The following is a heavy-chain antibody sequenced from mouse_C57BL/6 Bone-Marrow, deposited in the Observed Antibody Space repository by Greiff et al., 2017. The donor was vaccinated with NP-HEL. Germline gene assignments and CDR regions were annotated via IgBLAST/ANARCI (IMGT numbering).Heavy chain of an antibody. D-gene: IGHD1-1*01. J-gene: IGHJ2*01. CDR2: ISYDGSN. CDR1: GYSITSGYY. V-gene: IGHV3-6*01. Sequence: EVKLVESGPGLVKPSQSLSLTCSVTGYSITSGYYWNWIRQFPGNKLEWMGYISYDGSNNYNPSLKNRISITRDTSKNQFFLKLNSVTTEDTATYYCARGPGDYYGSSYGDYWGQGTTLTVSS. CDR3: ARGPGDYYGSSYGDY.